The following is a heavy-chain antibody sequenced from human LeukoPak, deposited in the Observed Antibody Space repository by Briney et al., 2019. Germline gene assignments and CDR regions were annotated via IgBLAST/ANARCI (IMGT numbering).Heavy chain of an antibody. CDR1: GFTFSSYW. CDR3: ARDSIFMAEGY. J-gene: IGHJ4*02. D-gene: IGHD2-2*01. Sequence: GGSLRLSCAASGFTFSSYWMSWVRQAPGKGLEWVANIKQDGSEKYYVDSVKGRSTISRDNAKNSLYLQMNSLRAEDTAVYYCARDSIFMAEGYWGQGTLVTVSS. V-gene: IGHV3-7*01. CDR2: IKQDGSEK.